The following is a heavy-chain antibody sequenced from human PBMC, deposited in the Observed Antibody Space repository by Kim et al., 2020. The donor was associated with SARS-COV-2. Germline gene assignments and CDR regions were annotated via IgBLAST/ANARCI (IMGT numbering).Heavy chain of an antibody. CDR1: GGSISSYY. Sequence: SETPSLTCTVSGGSISSYYWSWIRQPPGKGLEWIGYIYYSGSTNYNPSLKSRVTISVDTSKNQFSLKLSSVTAADTAVYYCARGGDAYVWGSSMFDPWGQGTLVTVSS. D-gene: IGHD3-16*01. CDR3: ARGGDAYVWGSSMFDP. V-gene: IGHV4-59*01. J-gene: IGHJ5*02. CDR2: IYYSGST.